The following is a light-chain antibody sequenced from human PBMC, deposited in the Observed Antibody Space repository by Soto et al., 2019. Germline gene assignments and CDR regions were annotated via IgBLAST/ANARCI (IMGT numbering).Light chain of an antibody. J-gene: IGKJ1*01. CDR3: QQFNNWPRT. Sequence: EIVMTQSPATLSLSPGERATLSCRASESVSTNLAWYQQKPGQAPRLLISDASTRATGTPVRFSGSGSGTEFTLTISSLQSEDFAVYYCQQFNNWPRTFGQGTKVDIK. CDR2: DAS. CDR1: ESVSTN. V-gene: IGKV3-15*01.